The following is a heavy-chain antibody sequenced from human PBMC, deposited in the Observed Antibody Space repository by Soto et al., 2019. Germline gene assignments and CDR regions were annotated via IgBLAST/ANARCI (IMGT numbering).Heavy chain of an antibody. J-gene: IGHJ4*02. D-gene: IGHD3-22*01. Sequence: SGPTLVNPTQTLTLSCTFSGFSLSTSGMGVGWIRQPPGKALEWLALIYWNDDKRYSPSLKSRLTITKDTSKNQVVLTMTNMDPVDTATYYCAHSPFYDSSGYPDYWGQGTLVTVSS. CDR3: AHSPFYDSSGYPDY. V-gene: IGHV2-5*01. CDR2: IYWNDDK. CDR1: GFSLSTSGMG.